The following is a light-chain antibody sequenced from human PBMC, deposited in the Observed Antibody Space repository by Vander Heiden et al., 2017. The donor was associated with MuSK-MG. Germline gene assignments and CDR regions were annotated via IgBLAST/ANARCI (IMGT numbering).Light chain of an antibody. J-gene: IGKJ2*02. CDR2: AAS. CDR1: QSISSY. V-gene: IGKV1-39*01. Sequence: DIQMTQSPSSLSASVGDRVTITCRASQSISSYLNWYQQKPGKAPKLLIYAASSLQSGVPSRFSGSGYGTDFTLTISSRQPEDFAPYYCQQNDSNPLCTFGQGTKMXIK. CDR3: QQNDSNPLCT.